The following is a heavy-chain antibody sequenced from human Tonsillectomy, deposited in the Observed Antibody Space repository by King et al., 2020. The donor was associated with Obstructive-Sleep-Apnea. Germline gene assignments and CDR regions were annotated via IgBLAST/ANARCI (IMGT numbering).Heavy chain of an antibody. CDR3: VGGTEPTYYDFWGGYYTSSFDFDY. V-gene: IGHV3-30*04. CDR2: ISYDGSNK. J-gene: IGHJ4*02. CDR1: GFTFSSYA. D-gene: IGHD3-3*01. Sequence: VQLVESGGGVVQPGRSLRLSCAASGFTFSSYAMHWVRQAPGKGLEWVAVISYDGSNKYYADSVKGRFTISRDNSKNTLYLQMNSLRAEDTAVYYCVGGTEPTYYDFWGGYYTSSFDFDYWGQGTLVTVSS.